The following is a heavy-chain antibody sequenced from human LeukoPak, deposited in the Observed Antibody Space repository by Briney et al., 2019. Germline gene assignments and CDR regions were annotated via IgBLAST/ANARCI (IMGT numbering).Heavy chain of an antibody. J-gene: IGHJ4*02. CDR2: IYHSGST. V-gene: IGHV4-38-2*02. CDR1: GYSISSGYY. CDR3: ARDTYYYDSSGYSYFDY. D-gene: IGHD3-22*01. Sequence: SETLSLTCAVSGYSISSGYYWGWIRQPPGKGLELIGSIYHSGSTYYNPSLKSRVTISVDTSKNQLSLKLSSVTAADTAVYYCARDTYYYDSSGYSYFDYWAREPWSPSPQ.